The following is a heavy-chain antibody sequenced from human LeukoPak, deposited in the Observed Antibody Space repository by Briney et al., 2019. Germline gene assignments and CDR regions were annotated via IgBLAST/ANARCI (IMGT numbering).Heavy chain of an antibody. D-gene: IGHD1-26*01. Sequence: SETLSLTCAVYGGSFSGFSWSWIRQPPGKGLEWIGEINHSGSTNYNPSLKSRVTISVDTSKNQFSLKLSSVTAADTAVYYCATDGNFDLWGRGTLVTVSS. CDR1: GGSFSGFS. CDR3: ATDGNFDL. J-gene: IGHJ2*01. CDR2: INHSGST. V-gene: IGHV4-34*01.